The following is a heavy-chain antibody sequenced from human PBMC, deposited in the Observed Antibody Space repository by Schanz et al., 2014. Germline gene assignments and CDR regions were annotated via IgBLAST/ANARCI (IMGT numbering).Heavy chain of an antibody. Sequence: QVQLQESGPGLVKPSQTLSLTCTVSGGSIRSGTYYWSWIRQPAGKALEWVGRVFPNGITNYNPSLKSRVTISLDTPKNKFSWKLSSVTAADTAVYYCAREPLSGYNWFDPWGQGSLVTVSS. CDR3: AREPLSGYNWFDP. CDR2: VFPNGIT. V-gene: IGHV4-61*02. CDR1: GGSIRSGTYY. D-gene: IGHD6-25*01. J-gene: IGHJ5*02.